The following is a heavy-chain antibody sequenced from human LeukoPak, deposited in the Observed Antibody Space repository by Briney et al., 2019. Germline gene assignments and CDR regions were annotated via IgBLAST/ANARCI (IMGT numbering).Heavy chain of an antibody. CDR1: AFSLTSSGMC. CDR3: VRPYNGTYCYRFDL. D-gene: IGHD1-26*01. Sequence: SGPALVKPRQTLTLTCTFSAFSLTSSGMCVSWIRQPPGKALEWLARIDWDGDKHYNTSLRTRLTISKDTSKNQVVLTLTNVDPVDTGTYYCVRPYNGTYCYRFDLWGQGTLVTVSS. CDR2: IDWDGDK. J-gene: IGHJ4*02. V-gene: IGHV2-70*11.